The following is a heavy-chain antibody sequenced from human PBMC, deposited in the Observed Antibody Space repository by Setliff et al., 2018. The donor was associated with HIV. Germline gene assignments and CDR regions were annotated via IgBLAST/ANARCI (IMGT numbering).Heavy chain of an antibody. D-gene: IGHD3-3*01. CDR3: ARGYYNFWSGYYDSRFPNPIDAFDI. V-gene: IGHV1-69*05. Sequence: SVKVSCKASGGTFSSYVISWVRQAPGQGPEWMGGIIPMYGVTNYAQKFQGRVTITTDESTSTAYMELRSLRSDDTAVYYCARGYYNFWSGYYDSRFPNPIDAFDIWGQGTMVTVSS. CDR2: IIPMYGVT. J-gene: IGHJ3*02. CDR1: GGTFSSYV.